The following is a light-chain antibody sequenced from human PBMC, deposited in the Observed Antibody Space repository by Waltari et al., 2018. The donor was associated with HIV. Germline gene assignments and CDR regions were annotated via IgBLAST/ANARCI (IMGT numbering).Light chain of an antibody. J-gene: IGKJ4*01. CDR2: WAS. Sequence: DIVMTQSPDSLAGSLGERATINCKSRQSVLFSSNNKNYLAWYQQKPGQPPKLLLYWASTRESAVPDRFSGSGSGADFTLTISSLQAEDVAVYYCQQYYSTPLTFGGGTKVEIK. CDR1: QSVLFSSNNKNY. V-gene: IGKV4-1*01. CDR3: QQYYSTPLT.